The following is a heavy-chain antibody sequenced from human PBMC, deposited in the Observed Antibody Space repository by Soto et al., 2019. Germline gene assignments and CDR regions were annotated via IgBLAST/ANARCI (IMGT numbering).Heavy chain of an antibody. D-gene: IGHD4-17*01. CDR1: GYTFTSYG. V-gene: IGHV1-18*01. J-gene: IGHJ5*02. CDR2: ISAYNGNT. CDR3: ARALHYGDYESFNWFDP. Sequence: ASVKVSCKASGYTFTSYGISWVRQAPGQGLEWMGWISAYNGNTNYAQKLQGRVTMTTDTSTSTAYMELRSLRSDDTAVYYCARALHYGDYESFNWFDPWGQGTLVTVSS.